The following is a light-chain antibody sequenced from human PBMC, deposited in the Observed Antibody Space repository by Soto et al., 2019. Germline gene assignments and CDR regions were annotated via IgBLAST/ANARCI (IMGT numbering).Light chain of an antibody. CDR1: SSDVGNYDL. CDR2: EDN. Sequence: QSALTQPASVSGSPGQSITISCTGSSSDVGNYDLVSWFQHHPGKAPQLIIYEDNKRPSGVCNRFSGSKSGNTASLTISGLQAEDEADYYCCSYAGSYVVFGGGTKLTVL. CDR3: CSYAGSYVV. J-gene: IGLJ2*01. V-gene: IGLV2-23*01.